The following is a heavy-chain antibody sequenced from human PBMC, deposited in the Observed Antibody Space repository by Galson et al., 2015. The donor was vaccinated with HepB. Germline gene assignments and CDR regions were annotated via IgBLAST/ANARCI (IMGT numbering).Heavy chain of an antibody. CDR2: IYWDDDK. J-gene: IGHJ3*02. V-gene: IGHV2-5*02. D-gene: IGHD3-22*01. CDR1: GFSLSTSGVG. Sequence: PALVKPTQTLTLTCTFSGFSLSTSGVGVGWIRQPPGKALEWLALIYWDDDKRYSPSLKSRLTITKDTSKNQVVLTMTNMDPVDTATYYCALAYYYDSSDGLGAFDIWGQGTMVTVSS. CDR3: ALAYYYDSSDGLGAFDI.